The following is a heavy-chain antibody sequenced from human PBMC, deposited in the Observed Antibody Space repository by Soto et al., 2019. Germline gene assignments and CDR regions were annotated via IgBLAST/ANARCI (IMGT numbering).Heavy chain of an antibody. J-gene: IGHJ3*02. D-gene: IGHD3-22*01. Sequence: GASVKVSCKASGGTFSSYAISWVRQAPGQGLEWMGGIIPIFGTANYAQKFQGRVTITADESTSTAYMELSSLRSEDTAVYYCARVTPYYYDSSGQAPNDAFDIWSQGTMVTVSS. CDR1: GGTFSSYA. CDR2: IIPIFGTA. CDR3: ARVTPYYYDSSGQAPNDAFDI. V-gene: IGHV1-69*13.